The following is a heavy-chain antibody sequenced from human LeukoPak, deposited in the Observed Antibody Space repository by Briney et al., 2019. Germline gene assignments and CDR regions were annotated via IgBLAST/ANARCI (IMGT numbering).Heavy chain of an antibody. V-gene: IGHV4-38-2*02. Sequence: SETLSLTCTVSGYSISSGYYWGWIRQPPGKGLGWIGSLYHSGSPYYNTSLKSRVTISVDTSKNQFSLKLSSVTAADTAVYYCARSILLRFGEPRDWFDPWGQGTLVTVSS. J-gene: IGHJ5*02. CDR3: ARSILLRFGEPRDWFDP. CDR1: GYSISSGYY. CDR2: LYHSGSP. D-gene: IGHD3-10*01.